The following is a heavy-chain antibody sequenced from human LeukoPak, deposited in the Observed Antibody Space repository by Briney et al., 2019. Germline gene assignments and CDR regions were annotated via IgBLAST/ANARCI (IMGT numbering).Heavy chain of an antibody. CDR3: AREGTRGWYNY. D-gene: IGHD6-19*01. CDR1: GFSIRSGYY. V-gene: IGHV4-38-2*02. CDR2: IYHSGSA. Sequence: PSETLSLTCAVSGFSIRSGYYWGWIRQPPGKGLEWIGIIYHSGSAYYSPSLKSRVTIPVDTSKNQFSLHLRSMTAADAPVFLCAREGTRGWYNYWGEGTLVTVSS. J-gene: IGHJ4*02.